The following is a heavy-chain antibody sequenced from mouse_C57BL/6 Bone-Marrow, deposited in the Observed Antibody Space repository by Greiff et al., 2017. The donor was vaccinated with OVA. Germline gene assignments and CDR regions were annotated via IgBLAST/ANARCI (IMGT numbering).Heavy chain of an antibody. Sequence: QVQLKQPGAELVRPGSSVKLSCKASGYTFTSYWMHWVKQRPIQGLEWIGNIDPSDSETHYNQKFKDKATLTVDKSSSTAYMQLSSLTSEDSAVYYCASHYYGSSFLFDYWGQGTTLTVSS. CDR2: IDPSDSET. V-gene: IGHV1-52*01. J-gene: IGHJ2*01. D-gene: IGHD1-1*01. CDR3: ASHYYGSSFLFDY. CDR1: GYTFTSYW.